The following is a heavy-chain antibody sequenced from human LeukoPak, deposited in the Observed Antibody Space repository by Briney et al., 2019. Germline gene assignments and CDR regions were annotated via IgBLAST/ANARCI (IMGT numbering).Heavy chain of an antibody. V-gene: IGHV1-2*02. D-gene: IGHD3-9*01. CDR2: INTNSGGT. CDR1: GYIFTGHY. Sequence: AAVKVSCTASGYIFTGHYLHWVRQAPGQGLEWMGCINTNSGGTNYAQTFQGRVTMTSDTSIRTAYMELSGLRSDDTAVLYCARGRAGFDGFDFWGQGTMVTVSS. CDR3: ARGRAGFDGFDF. J-gene: IGHJ3*01.